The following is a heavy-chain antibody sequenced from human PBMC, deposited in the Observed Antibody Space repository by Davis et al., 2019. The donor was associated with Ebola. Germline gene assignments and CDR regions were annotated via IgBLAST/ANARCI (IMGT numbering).Heavy chain of an antibody. CDR1: GFTFSTYM. J-gene: IGHJ4*02. CDR3: AAGYSSGWNIY. CDR2: VGGSGTRT. D-gene: IGHD6-19*01. Sequence: PGGSLRLSCAASGFTFSTYMMNWVRQPPGKGLEWVSAVGGSGTRTHYADPVKGRFTISRDNSRNTLYLQMNSLRAEDTAVYYCAAGYSSGWNIYWGQGTLVTVSS. V-gene: IGHV3-23*01.